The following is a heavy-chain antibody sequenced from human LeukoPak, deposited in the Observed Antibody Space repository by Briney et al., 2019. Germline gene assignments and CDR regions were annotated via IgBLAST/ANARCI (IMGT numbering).Heavy chain of an antibody. V-gene: IGHV1-18*01. D-gene: IGHD5-12*01. CDR3: ARDLMHTKYSRYELPGYDYMDV. Sequence: ASVKVSCKASGYTFTSYGISWVRQAPGQGLEWMGWISAYNGNTNYAQKVQGRVTMTTDTSTSTADMELRSLRSDDTAVYYCARDLMHTKYSRYELPGYDYMDVWGQGTTVTLSS. J-gene: IGHJ6*02. CDR1: GYTFTSYG. CDR2: ISAYNGNT.